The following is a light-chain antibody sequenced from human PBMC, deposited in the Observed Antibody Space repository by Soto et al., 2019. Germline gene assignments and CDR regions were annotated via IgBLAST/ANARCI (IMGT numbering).Light chain of an antibody. Sequence: EIVLTQSPGTLSLSPGERATLSCRASQSVSSSYLAWYQQKPGQAPSLLIYGASNRATGIPDRFSGGGSGTDFTLTISRLEPEDFAVYYCQQYGKSAMFTFGQGTKVDIK. J-gene: IGKJ2*01. V-gene: IGKV3-20*01. CDR1: QSVSSSY. CDR2: GAS. CDR3: QQYGKSAMFT.